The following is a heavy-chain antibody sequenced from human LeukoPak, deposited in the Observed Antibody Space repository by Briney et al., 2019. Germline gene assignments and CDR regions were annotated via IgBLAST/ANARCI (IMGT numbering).Heavy chain of an antibody. J-gene: IGHJ4*02. V-gene: IGHV1-24*01. CDR2: FDVIDGET. CDR1: GSSLTELS. Sequence: ASVTVSCTVSGSSLTELSLYWVRQAPGKGLEWMGGFDVIDGETFYAQKFQGRVTMTEDSSADTAYMELRSLTSDDTALDYCAAGRPYSLLDYWGQGTLVTVSS. CDR3: AAGRPYSLLDY. D-gene: IGHD5-18*01.